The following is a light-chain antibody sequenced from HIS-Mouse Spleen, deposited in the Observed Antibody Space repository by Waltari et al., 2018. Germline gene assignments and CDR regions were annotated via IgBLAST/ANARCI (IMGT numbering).Light chain of an antibody. Sequence: SYELTQPPSVSVSPGQTARITCSGDALPTQSASLYQQKSGQAPVLVIYEDSKRPSGIPERFSGSSSGTMATLTISGAQVEDEADYYCYSTDSSGNHRVFGGGTKLTVL. J-gene: IGLJ2*01. CDR2: EDS. CDR1: ALPTQS. CDR3: YSTDSSGNHRV. V-gene: IGLV3-10*01.